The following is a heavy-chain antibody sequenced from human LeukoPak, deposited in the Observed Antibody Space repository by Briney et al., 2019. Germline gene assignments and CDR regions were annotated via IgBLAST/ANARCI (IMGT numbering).Heavy chain of an antibody. CDR3: ARHKYCGGDCYNAFDI. J-gene: IGHJ3*02. V-gene: IGHV4-59*08. D-gene: IGHD2-21*02. CDR2: IYYTGST. Sequence: PSETLSLTCTVSGGSISSYYWSWIRQPPGKGLEWIGYIYYTGSTNYNPSLKSRVTISVDKSKNQFSLKLSSVTAADTAVYYCARHKYCGGDCYNAFDIWGQGTMVTVSS. CDR1: GGSISSYY.